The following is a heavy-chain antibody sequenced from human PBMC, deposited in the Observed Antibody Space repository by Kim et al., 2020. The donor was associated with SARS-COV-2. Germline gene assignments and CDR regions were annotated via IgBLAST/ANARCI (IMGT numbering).Heavy chain of an antibody. D-gene: IGHD3-10*01. CDR1: GFTFSSYS. CDR2: ISSSSSYI. CDR3: ASHPSDYYGSGINDYYGRDV. J-gene: IGHJ6*02. V-gene: IGHV3-21*01. Sequence: GGSLRLSCAASGFTFSSYSMNWVRQAPGKGLEWVSSISSSSSYIYYADSVKGRFTISRDNAKNSLYLQMNSLRAEDTAVYYCASHPSDYYGSGINDYYGRDVWGQGTTVTVSS.